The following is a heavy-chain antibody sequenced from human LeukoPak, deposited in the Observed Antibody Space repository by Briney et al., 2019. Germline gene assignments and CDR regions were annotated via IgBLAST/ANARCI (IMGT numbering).Heavy chain of an antibody. V-gene: IGHV1-2*02. D-gene: IGHD2-2*01. CDR2: INPNSGGT. J-gene: IGHJ4*02. CDR3: ARGTSLHIVVVPAAVDY. Sequence: GASVKVSCKAPGYTFTGYYMHWVRQAPGQGLEWMGWINPNSGGTNYAQKFQGRVTMTRDTSISTAYMELSRLRSDDTAVYYCARGTSLHIVVVPAAVDYWGQGTLVTVSS. CDR1: GYTFTGYY.